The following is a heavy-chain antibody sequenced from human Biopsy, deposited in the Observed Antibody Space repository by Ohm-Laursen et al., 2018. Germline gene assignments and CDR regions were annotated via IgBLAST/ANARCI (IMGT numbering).Heavy chain of an antibody. D-gene: IGHD3-10*01. CDR1: GDTFTTSA. V-gene: IGHV1-69*04. J-gene: IGHJ6*02. Sequence: SVKVSCKFSGDTFTTSAISWVRQVPGQGLDWMGRIIPILGTVDYGQNFQGRVTIRADTSTTFLELTSLRYDDTAVYYCASGNIGGVGLDVWGLGTTVTVSS. CDR2: IIPILGTV. CDR3: ASGNIGGVGLDV.